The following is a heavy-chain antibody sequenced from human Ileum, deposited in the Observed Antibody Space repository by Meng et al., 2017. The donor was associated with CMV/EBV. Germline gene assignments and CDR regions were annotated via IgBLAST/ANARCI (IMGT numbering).Heavy chain of an antibody. Sequence: GQLVQAGAEVRKPWASVKVSCKASGYTFTGYFMHWVRQAPGQGLEWMGYIHPRSGGTKYAQNFQGRVTMTRVTSTSTASMELSRLRNDDTAVYYCVRGITMGTTGWHFNYWGQGALVTVSS. CDR2: IHPRSGGT. J-gene: IGHJ4*02. CDR1: GYTFTGYF. D-gene: IGHD1-26*01. V-gene: IGHV1-2*02. CDR3: VRGITMGTTGWHFNY.